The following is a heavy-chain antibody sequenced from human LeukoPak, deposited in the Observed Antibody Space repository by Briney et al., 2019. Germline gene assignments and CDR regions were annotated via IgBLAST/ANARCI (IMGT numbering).Heavy chain of an antibody. V-gene: IGHV3-7*01. D-gene: IGHD3-10*01. J-gene: IGHJ4*02. CDR3: ARSHRGVRGVIPIVDY. CDR1: GFTFSIYW. CDR2: IKQDGSEK. Sequence: GGSLRLSCAASGFTFSIYWMTWVRQAPGKGLEWVANIKQDGSEKYYVDSVKGRFTISRDNSKNTLYLQMNSLRAEDTAVYYCARSHRGVRGVIPIVDYWGQGTLVTVSS.